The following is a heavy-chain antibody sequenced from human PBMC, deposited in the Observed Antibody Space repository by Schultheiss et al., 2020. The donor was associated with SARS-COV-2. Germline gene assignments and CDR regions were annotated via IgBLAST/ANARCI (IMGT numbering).Heavy chain of an antibody. J-gene: IGHJ6*03. CDR2: ISGSGDRT. V-gene: IGHV3-23*01. CDR3: ARDSPVATGTTPYYYYYYYMDV. D-gene: IGHD1-1*01. CDR1: GFTFSNYA. Sequence: GESLKISCAASGFTFSNYAMSWVRQAPGRGLEWVSVISGSGDRTYYADSVKGRFTISRDNSKNTLYLQMNSLRAEDTAVYYCARDSPVATGTTPYYYYYYYMDVWGKGTTVTVSS.